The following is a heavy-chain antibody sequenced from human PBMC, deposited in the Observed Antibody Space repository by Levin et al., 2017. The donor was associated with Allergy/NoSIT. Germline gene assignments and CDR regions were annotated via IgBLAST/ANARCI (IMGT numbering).Heavy chain of an antibody. CDR3: ARVRVDIVATRQQSIAVAGTNLWKYYYYGMDV. Sequence: PGESLKISCAASGFTFSSYWMHWVRQAPGKGLVWVSRINSDGSSTSYADSVKGRFTISRDNAKNTLYLQMNSLRAEDTAVYYCARVRVDIVATRQQSIAVAGTNLWKYYYYGMDVWGQGTTVTVSS. CDR1: GFTFSSYW. V-gene: IGHV3-74*01. D-gene: IGHD5-12*01. J-gene: IGHJ6*02. CDR2: INSDGSST.